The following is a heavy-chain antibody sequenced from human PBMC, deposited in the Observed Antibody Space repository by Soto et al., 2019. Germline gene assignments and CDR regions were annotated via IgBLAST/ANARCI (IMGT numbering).Heavy chain of an antibody. D-gene: IGHD6-13*01. Sequence: SETLSLTCALDSISINTSNWWSRVRHPPGKGLEWIGEVYRTGSTNYNPSLESRLTISVDKSKNQFSLKLTSVTAADTAVYYCARARATIAAAAIFDCWGQGTLVTVS. CDR1: SISINTSNW. J-gene: IGHJ4*02. V-gene: IGHV4-4*02. CDR3: ARARATIAAAAIFDC. CDR2: VYRTGST.